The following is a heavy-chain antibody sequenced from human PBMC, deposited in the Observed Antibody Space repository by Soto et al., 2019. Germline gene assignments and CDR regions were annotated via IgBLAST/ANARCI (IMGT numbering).Heavy chain of an antibody. CDR3: ARSRGYSGYDYFDY. V-gene: IGHV3-30-3*01. Sequence: GGSLRLSCAASGFTFSSYAMHWVRQAPGKGLEWVAVISYDGSNRYYADSVKGRFTISRDNSKNTLYLQMNSLRAEDTAVYYCARSRGYSGYDYFDYWGQGTLVTVSS. CDR1: GFTFSSYA. D-gene: IGHD5-12*01. J-gene: IGHJ4*02. CDR2: ISYDGSNR.